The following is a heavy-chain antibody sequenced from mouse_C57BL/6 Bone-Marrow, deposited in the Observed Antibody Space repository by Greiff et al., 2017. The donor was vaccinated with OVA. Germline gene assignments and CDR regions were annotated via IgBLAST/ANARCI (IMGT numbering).Heavy chain of an antibody. CDR2: ITHSGET. CDR3: AGDRCGNWYFDV. Sequence: VMLVESGPGLVKPSQSLFLTCSITGFPITSGYYWIWIRQSPGKPLEWMGYITHSGETFYNPSLQSPISITRETSKNQFFLQLNSVTTEDTAMYYCAGDRCGNWYFDVWGTGTTVTVSS. D-gene: IGHD1-1*01. J-gene: IGHJ1*03. CDR1: GFPITSGYY. V-gene: IGHV12-3*01.